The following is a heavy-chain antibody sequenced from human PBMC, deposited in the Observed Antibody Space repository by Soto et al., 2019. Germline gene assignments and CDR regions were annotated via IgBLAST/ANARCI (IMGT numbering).Heavy chain of an antibody. Sequence: PSQPLSXTCTVSDGSISSGGYYLSWIKQPPWKVLEWIGYIYYSGSTNYSPSLKSRVTISVDTSKNQFSLKLSSVTAADTAVYYCAGEYSSSPGGRYFDYWGQGTLVTVSS. J-gene: IGHJ4*02. CDR2: IYYSGST. V-gene: IGHV4-61*08. D-gene: IGHD6-6*01. CDR1: DGSISSGGYY. CDR3: AGEYSSSPGGRYFDY.